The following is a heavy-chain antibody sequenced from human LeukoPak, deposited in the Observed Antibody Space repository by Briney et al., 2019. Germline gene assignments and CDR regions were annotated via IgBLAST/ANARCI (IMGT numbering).Heavy chain of an antibody. CDR1: GFTVTTTY. V-gene: IGHV3-53*01. D-gene: IGHD5-18*01. Sequence: GGSLRLSCAASGFTVTTTYMSWVRQAPGKGLEWVSVIYTGGSTYYSDSVKGRFTISRDNSKNTVFLEMNNLRVEDTAVYFCARHDSYIPWWGQGSLVTVSS. CDR2: IYTGGST. CDR3: ARHDSYIPW. J-gene: IGHJ4*02.